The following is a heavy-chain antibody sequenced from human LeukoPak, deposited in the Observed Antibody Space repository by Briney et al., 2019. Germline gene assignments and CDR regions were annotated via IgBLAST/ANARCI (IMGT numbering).Heavy chain of an antibody. J-gene: IGHJ4*02. Sequence: PGGSLRLXCAASGFTFSSYAMSWVRQAPGKGLEWVSAISGSGGSTYYADSVKGRFTISRDNSKNTLYLQMNSLRAEDTAVYYCAKGRSVVVPAAYLDYWGQGTLVTVSS. V-gene: IGHV3-23*01. CDR2: ISGSGGST. CDR3: AKGRSVVVPAAYLDY. D-gene: IGHD2-2*01. CDR1: GFTFSSYA.